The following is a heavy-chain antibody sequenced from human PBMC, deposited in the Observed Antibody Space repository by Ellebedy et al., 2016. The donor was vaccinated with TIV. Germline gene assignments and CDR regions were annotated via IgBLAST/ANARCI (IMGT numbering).Heavy chain of an antibody. CDR3: VKDDGGYGMDV. CDR1: GFTFSSYA. V-gene: IGHV3-64D*09. Sequence: GGSLRLSCSASGFTFSSYAMNWVRQAPGKGLEYVSAISSNGGSTYYADSVKGRFTISRDNSKNTLYLQMSSLRAEDTAVYYCVKDDGGYGMDVWGQGTTVTVSS. D-gene: IGHD3-16*01. CDR2: ISSNGGST. J-gene: IGHJ6*02.